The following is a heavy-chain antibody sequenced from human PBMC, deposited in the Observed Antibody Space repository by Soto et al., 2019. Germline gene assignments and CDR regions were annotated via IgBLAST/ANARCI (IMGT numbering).Heavy chain of an antibody. CDR1: GFTFSSYA. Sequence: EVQLLESGGGLVQPGGSLRLSCAASGFTFSSYAMSWVRQAPGKGLEWVSAISGSGGSTYYADSVKGRFTISRDNSKNTLYLQMKRLKPEATDVYDCAKIGEQLVIRTPLYDFDYWGQGTLVTVSS. J-gene: IGHJ4*02. V-gene: IGHV3-23*01. CDR3: AKIGEQLVIRTPLYDFDY. CDR2: ISGSGGST. D-gene: IGHD6-6*01.